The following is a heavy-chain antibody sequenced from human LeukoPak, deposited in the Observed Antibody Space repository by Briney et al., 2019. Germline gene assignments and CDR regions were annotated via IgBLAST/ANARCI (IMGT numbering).Heavy chain of an antibody. CDR1: GGTFSSYA. CDR3: ASHYDSSGYQFDY. Sequence: VASVKVSRKASGGTFSSYAISWVRQAPGQGLEWMGGIIPIFGTANYAQKFQGRVTITADESTSTAYMELSSLRSEDTAVYYCASHYDSSGYQFDYWGQGTLVTVSS. CDR2: IIPIFGTA. V-gene: IGHV1-69*13. D-gene: IGHD3-22*01. J-gene: IGHJ4*02.